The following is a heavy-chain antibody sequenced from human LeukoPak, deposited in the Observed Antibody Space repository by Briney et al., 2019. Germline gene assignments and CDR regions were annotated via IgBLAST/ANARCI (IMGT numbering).Heavy chain of an antibody. D-gene: IGHD1-26*01. V-gene: IGHV1-2*02. CDR1: GYTFTGYY. J-gene: IGHJ6*03. Sequence: RASVKVSCKASGYTFTGYYMHWVRQAPGQGLEWMGWINPNSGGTNYAQKFQGRVTITRDTSISTAYMELSRLRSDDTAVYYCARISRVGATGHYYYYMDVWGKGTTVTVSS. CDR2: INPNSGGT. CDR3: ARISRVGATGHYYYYMDV.